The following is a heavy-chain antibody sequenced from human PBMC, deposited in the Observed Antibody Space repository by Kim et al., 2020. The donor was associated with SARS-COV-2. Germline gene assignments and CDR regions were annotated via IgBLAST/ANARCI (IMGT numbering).Heavy chain of an antibody. CDR1: GGSISSSNW. CDR2: IYHSGST. V-gene: IGHV4-4*02. D-gene: IGHD3-10*01. J-gene: IGHJ4*02. CDR3: AREAGLYYYGSGSYPLLYLDY. Sequence: SETLSLTCAVSGGSISSSNWWSWVRQPPGKGLEWIGEIYHSGSTNYNPSLKSRVTISVDKSKNQFSLKLSSVTAADTAVYYCAREAGLYYYGSGSYPLLYLDYWGQGTLVTVSS.